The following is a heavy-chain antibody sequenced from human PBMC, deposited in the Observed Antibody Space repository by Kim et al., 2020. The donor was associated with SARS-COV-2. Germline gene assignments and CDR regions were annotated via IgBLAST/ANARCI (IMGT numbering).Heavy chain of an antibody. CDR3: AGYLTMVRGVPRAVDDY. J-gene: IGHJ4*02. V-gene: IGHV3-53*01. Sequence: VTGRFTISRDNSKNTLYLQMNSLRAEDTAVYYCAGYLTMVRGVPRAVDDYWGQGTLVTVSS. D-gene: IGHD3-10*01.